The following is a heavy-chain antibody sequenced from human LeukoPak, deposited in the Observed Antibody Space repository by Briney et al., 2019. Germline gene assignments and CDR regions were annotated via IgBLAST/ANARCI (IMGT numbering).Heavy chain of an antibody. D-gene: IGHD6-19*01. CDR1: GSSISSYY. J-gene: IGHJ4*02. CDR2: IYTSGST. V-gene: IGHV4-4*07. Sequence: SETLSLTCTVTGSSISSYYWSLIRQSAGKGLEWIGRIYTSGSTNYNPSLKSRVTMSVDTSKNQFSLKLSSVTAADTAVYYCSSGWSFDYWGQGTLVTVSS. CDR3: SSGWSFDY.